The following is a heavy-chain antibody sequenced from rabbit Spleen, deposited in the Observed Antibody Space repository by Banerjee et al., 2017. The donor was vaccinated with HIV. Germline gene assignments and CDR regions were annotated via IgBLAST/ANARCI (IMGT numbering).Heavy chain of an antibody. D-gene: IGHD4-2*01. CDR1: GFSFSNKYW. J-gene: IGHJ4*01. CDR3: ARDAAGREDFNL. Sequence: EESGGDLVKPEGSLTLTCTASGFSFSNKYWICWVRQALGKGLEWSACIDVVKRGTTYYASWAKGRFTISKTSSTTVTLQMTSLTAADTATYFCARDAAGREDFNLWGQGTLVTVS. CDR2: IDVVKRGTT. V-gene: IGHV1S45*01.